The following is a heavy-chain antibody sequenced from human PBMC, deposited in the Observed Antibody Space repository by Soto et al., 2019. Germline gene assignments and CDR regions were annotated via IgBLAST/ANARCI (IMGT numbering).Heavy chain of an antibody. CDR3: ARDADDSSGYF. V-gene: IGHV1-2*04. CDR2: INPNSGGT. D-gene: IGHD3-22*01. CDR1: GYTFTGYY. Sequence: ASVKVSCKASGYTFTGYYMHWVRQAPGQGLEWMGWINPNSGGTNYAQKFQGWVTMTRDTSISTAYMELRSLRSDDTAVYYCARDADDSSGYFWGPGSLVTVSS. J-gene: IGHJ4*02.